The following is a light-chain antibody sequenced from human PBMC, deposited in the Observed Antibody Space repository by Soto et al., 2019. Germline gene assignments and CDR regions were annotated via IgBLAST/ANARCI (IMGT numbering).Light chain of an antibody. CDR2: LNSDGSH. J-gene: IGLJ2*01. CDR1: SGHSRNA. CDR3: QTWGTGIRGV. Sequence: QPVLTQSPSASASLGDSVKLTCTLSSGHSRNAIAWHQQQPEQGPRYLMILNSDGSHSKGDGIPDRFSGSSSGAERYLTISSLQSEDEADYYCQTWGTGIRGVFGGGTKLTV. V-gene: IGLV4-69*01.